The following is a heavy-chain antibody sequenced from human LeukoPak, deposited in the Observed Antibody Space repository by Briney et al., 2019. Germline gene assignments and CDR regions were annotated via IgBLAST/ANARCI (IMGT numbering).Heavy chain of an antibody. CDR1: GFPFTTCW. D-gene: IGHD3-3*01. V-gene: IGHV3-7*03. CDR3: AREYDSDYYYYGMDV. J-gene: IGHJ6*02. Sequence: HPGGSLRLSCAASGFPFTTCWMSWVRQAPGKRLEWVANIKQDGSEKYYVDSVKGRFTISRDNAKNSLYLQMNSLRAEDTAVYYCAREYDSDYYYYGMDVWGQGTTVTVSS. CDR2: IKQDGSEK.